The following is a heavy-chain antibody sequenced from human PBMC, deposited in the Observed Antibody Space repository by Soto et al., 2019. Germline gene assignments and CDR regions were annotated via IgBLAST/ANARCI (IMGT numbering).Heavy chain of an antibody. J-gene: IGHJ6*02. Sequence: PSETLSLTCTVSGGSISSYYWSWIRQPPGKGLEWIGYIYYSGSTNYNPSLKSRVTISVDTSKNQFSLKLSSVTAADTAVYYCARGAGDSSGYYPYYCGMDVWGQGTTVTVSS. CDR1: GGSISSYY. CDR3: ARGAGDSSGYYPYYCGMDV. V-gene: IGHV4-59*01. CDR2: IYYSGST. D-gene: IGHD3-22*01.